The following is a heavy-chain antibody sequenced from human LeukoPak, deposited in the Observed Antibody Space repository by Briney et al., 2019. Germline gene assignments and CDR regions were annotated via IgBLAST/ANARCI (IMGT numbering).Heavy chain of an antibody. Sequence: KPSETLSLTCTVSGRSLSGYYWRWIRQPPGKGLEWIGYIYRSGSTIYNPSLKSRFTISVDPSKNQFSLKLTSVTAADTGVYYCARFFWSGSKHPDYWGQGTVVTVSS. CDR3: ARFFWSGSKHPDY. V-gene: IGHV4-59*08. CDR1: GRSLSGYY. J-gene: IGHJ4*02. CDR2: IYRSGST. D-gene: IGHD3-3*01.